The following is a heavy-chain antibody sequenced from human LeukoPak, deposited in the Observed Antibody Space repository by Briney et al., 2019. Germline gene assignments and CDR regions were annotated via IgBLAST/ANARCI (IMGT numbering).Heavy chain of an antibody. CDR1: GFTFSSYS. CDR3: ARVKNGFDGNGYPYYYYYMDV. V-gene: IGHV3-21*01. D-gene: IGHD3-22*01. CDR2: ISSSSSYI. J-gene: IGHJ6*03. Sequence: GGSLRLSCAASGFTFSSYSMNWVRQAPGKGLEWVSSISSSSSYIYYADSVKGRFTISRDNAKNSLYLQMNSLRAEDTAVYYCARVKNGFDGNGYPYYYYYMDVWGRGTTVTVSS.